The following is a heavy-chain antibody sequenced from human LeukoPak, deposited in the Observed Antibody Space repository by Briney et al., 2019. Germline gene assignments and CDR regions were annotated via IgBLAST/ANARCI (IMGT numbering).Heavy chain of an antibody. J-gene: IGHJ6*02. D-gene: IGHD5-12*01. V-gene: IGHV4-34*01. CDR3: ARGVAFYYYYGMDV. CDR2: INHSGST. CDR1: GGSFSGYY. Sequence: ETLSLTCAVYGGSFSGYYWSWIRQPPGKGLEWIGEINHSGSTNYNPSLKSRVTISVDTSKNQFSLKLSSVTAADTAVYYCARGVAFYYYYGMDVWGQGTTVTVSS.